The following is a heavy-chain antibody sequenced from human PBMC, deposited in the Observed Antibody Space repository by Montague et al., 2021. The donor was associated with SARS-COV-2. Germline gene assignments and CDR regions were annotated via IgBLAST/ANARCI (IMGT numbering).Heavy chain of an antibody. CDR3: ARHSYRTFDF. CDR2: N. Sequence: NVYAESVKGRITINPDTHKNQFSLHLNSVTPEDTAFYYCARHSYRTFDFWGQGTLVTVS. J-gene: IGHJ4*02. D-gene: IGHD3-10*01. V-gene: IGHV6-1*01.